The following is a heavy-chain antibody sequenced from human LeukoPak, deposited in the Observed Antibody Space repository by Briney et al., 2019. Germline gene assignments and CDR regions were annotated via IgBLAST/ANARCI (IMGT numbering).Heavy chain of an antibody. J-gene: IGHJ5*02. CDR2: IDASGGAT. Sequence: GGSLRLSCAASGFTFSNYAMSWVRQAPGKGLEWVSSIDASGGATYYADSVKGRFTISRDNSKDTFYLQMNSLRAEDTAVYSCAKGSGSGWYGWFAPWGQGTLVTVSS. V-gene: IGHV3-23*01. D-gene: IGHD6-19*01. CDR3: AKGSGSGWYGWFAP. CDR1: GFTFSNYA.